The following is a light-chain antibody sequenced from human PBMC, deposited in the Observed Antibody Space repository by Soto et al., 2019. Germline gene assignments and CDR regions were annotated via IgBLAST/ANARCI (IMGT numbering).Light chain of an antibody. CDR1: QSVLYSSNNKNY. CDR2: WAS. Sequence: DIVMTQSPDSLAVSLGERATINCKSSQSVLYSSNNKNYLAWYQQKPGQPPKLLIYWASTRASGVPDRFSGGGSGTDFTLTISSLQAEDVAVYYCQQYYTTPWTFGQGTKVEIK. V-gene: IGKV4-1*01. CDR3: QQYYTTPWT. J-gene: IGKJ1*01.